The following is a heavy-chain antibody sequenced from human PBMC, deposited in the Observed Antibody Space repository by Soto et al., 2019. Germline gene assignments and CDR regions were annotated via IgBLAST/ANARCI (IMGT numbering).Heavy chain of an antibody. V-gene: IGHV4-30-4*01. J-gene: IGHJ4*02. CDR3: ARDRTSCSWSNFDY. Sequence: PSGTLSLTCSVSGLTSRRASYYWSWIGQRPGKGVEGVGNIYWNGSTYCSPCVRRRLTVWRDTTKDQFSLRLTPVTADATAVYYSARDRTSCSWSNFDYWGRGTLVTVSS. CDR2: IYWNGST. CDR1: GLTSRRASYY. D-gene: IGHD6-13*01.